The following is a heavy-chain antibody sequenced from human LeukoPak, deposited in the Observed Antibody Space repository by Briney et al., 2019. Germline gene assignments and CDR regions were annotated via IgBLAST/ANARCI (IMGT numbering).Heavy chain of an antibody. V-gene: IGHV3-23*01. CDR2: IFGSGGSP. CDR1: GFTFNSYA. Sequence: GGSLTLSCAAYGFTFNSYAMYWVRQAPGKGLEWVSGIFGSGGSPHYADSVKGRFTTSRDNSKNTVYLQMSSLRAEDTAVYYCAKTTTGYSSGRYPGWPADYWGQGSLVTVSS. D-gene: IGHD6-19*01. J-gene: IGHJ4*02. CDR3: AKTTTGYSSGRYPGWPADY.